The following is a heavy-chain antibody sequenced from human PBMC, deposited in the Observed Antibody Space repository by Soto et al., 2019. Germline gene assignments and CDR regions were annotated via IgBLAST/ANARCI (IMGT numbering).Heavy chain of an antibody. J-gene: IGHJ6*02. CDR3: GSARRGYSYGPNHYYGMDV. CDR2: ISAYNGNT. D-gene: IGHD5-18*01. Sequence: ASVKVSCKASGYTFTSYGISWVRQAPGQGLEWMGWISAYNGNTNYAQKLQGRVTMTTDTSTSTAYMELRSLRSDDTAVYYCGSARRGYSYGPNHYYGMDVWGQGTTVTVSS. CDR1: GYTFTSYG. V-gene: IGHV1-18*01.